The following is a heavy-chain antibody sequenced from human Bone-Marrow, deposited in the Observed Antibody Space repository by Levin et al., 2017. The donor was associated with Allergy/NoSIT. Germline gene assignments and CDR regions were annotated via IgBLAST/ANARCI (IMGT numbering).Heavy chain of an antibody. CDR3: AKLNGDYGDRQVRDY. V-gene: IGHV3-30*18. CDR2: ISYDGSNK. D-gene: IGHD4-17*01. J-gene: IGHJ4*02. Sequence: GGSLRLSCAASGFTFSSYGMHWVRQAPGKGLEWVAVISYDGSNKYYADSVKGRFTISRDNSKNTLYLQMNSLRAEDTAVYYCAKLNGDYGDRQVRDYWGQGTLVTVSS. CDR1: GFTFSSYG.